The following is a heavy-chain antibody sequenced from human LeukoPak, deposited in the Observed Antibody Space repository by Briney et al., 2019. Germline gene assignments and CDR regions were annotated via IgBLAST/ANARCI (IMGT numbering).Heavy chain of an antibody. CDR1: GFAFSTYS. D-gene: IGHD2/OR15-2a*01. Sequence: GGSLRLSCAASGFAFSTYSMNWVRQAPGKGLEWVSSISDSSSKIYYADSVKGRFTISRDNAKNSLYLQLNSLRAEDTAVYLCARGEYGYYFEYWGQGTLVTVSS. V-gene: IGHV3-21*01. CDR2: ISDSSSKI. J-gene: IGHJ4*02. CDR3: ARGEYGYYFEY.